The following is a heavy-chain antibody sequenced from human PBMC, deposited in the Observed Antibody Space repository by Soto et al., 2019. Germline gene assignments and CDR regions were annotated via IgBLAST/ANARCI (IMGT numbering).Heavy chain of an antibody. CDR1: GYTFTGYY. D-gene: IGHD6-13*01. Sequence: QVQLVQSVAEVMKPGASVKVSCKASGYTFTGYYMHWVRQAPGQGLEWMGWINPNSGGTNYAQKFQGRVTMTRDTSISTAYMELSRLRSDDTAVYYCASWGSSWRYYYGMDVWGQGTTVTVSS. V-gene: IGHV1-2*02. J-gene: IGHJ6*02. CDR2: INPNSGGT. CDR3: ASWGSSWRYYYGMDV.